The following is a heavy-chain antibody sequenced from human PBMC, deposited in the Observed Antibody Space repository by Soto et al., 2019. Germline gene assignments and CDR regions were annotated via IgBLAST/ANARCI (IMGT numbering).Heavy chain of an antibody. J-gene: IGHJ6*02. V-gene: IGHV4-30-2*06. Sequence: TLSLTCTVSGGSISSGGYSWTWIRQSPGKGLAWIGYTYQSGSAYYNPSLKSRVTISVDRSKNQFSLNLTSVTAADTAVYYCARESGGMVRARDLVNYYYGMAVWGPGPTVTVSS. CDR1: GGSISSGGYS. D-gene: IGHD3-10*01. CDR3: ARESGGMVRARDLVNYYYGMAV. CDR2: TYQSGSA.